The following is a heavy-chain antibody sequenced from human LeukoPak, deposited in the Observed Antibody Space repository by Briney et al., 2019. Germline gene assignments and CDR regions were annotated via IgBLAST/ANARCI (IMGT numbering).Heavy chain of an antibody. J-gene: IGHJ4*02. V-gene: IGHV3-7*01. Sequence: GGSLRLSCAASGFTFSSYWMSWVRQAPGKGLEWVSNIKHDGSEKYYVDSVKGRFTISRDNAKNSLYLQMNSLRAEDTAVYYCARVYCGGDCYSGGDYWGQGTLVTVSS. CDR1: GFTFSSYW. CDR3: ARVYCGGDCYSGGDY. D-gene: IGHD2-21*02. CDR2: IKHDGSEK.